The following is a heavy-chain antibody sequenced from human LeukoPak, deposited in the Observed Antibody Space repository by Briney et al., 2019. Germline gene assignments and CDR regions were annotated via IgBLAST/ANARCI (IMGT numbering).Heavy chain of an antibody. CDR3: AKDPSSGCGGDCYYFDY. CDR2: ISAYNGNT. J-gene: IGHJ4*02. Sequence: ASVKVSCKASGYTFTSYGISWVRQAPGQGLEWMGWISAYNGNTNYAQKLQGRVTMTTDTSTSTAYMELRSLRSDDTAVYYCAKDPSSGCGGDCYYFDYWGQGTLVTVSS. CDR1: GYTFTSYG. D-gene: IGHD2-21*01. V-gene: IGHV1-18*01.